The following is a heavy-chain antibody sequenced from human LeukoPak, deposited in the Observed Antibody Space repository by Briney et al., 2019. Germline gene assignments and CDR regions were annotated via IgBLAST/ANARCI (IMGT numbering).Heavy chain of an antibody. J-gene: IGHJ6*02. Sequence: GGSLRLTCAASGFTFSSYWMSWVRQAPGKGLEWVANINKNGSEKYYVYSVKGRFTISRDNADNSLYLQMNSLRAEDTAVYYGARGYMGRGAATLYGMGVWGQGTTVTVSS. D-gene: IGHD3-10*01. CDR1: GFTFSSYW. CDR2: INKNGSEK. CDR3: ARGYMGRGAATLYGMGV. V-gene: IGHV3-7*01.